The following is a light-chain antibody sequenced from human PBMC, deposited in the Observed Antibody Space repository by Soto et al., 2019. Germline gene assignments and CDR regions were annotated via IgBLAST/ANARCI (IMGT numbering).Light chain of an antibody. Sequence: DIQMTQSPSTLSASVGDRVTITCRASQSISSWLAWYQQKPGKAPKLLIYKASSLESGVPSRFSGSGSGTEFTLTISSLQPDDFATYYCQQYNGNSAWTFGQGTKVEIK. V-gene: IGKV1-5*03. J-gene: IGKJ1*01. CDR1: QSISSW. CDR3: QQYNGNSAWT. CDR2: KAS.